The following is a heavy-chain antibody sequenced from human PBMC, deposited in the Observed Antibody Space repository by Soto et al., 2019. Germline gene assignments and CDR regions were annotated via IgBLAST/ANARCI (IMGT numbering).Heavy chain of an antibody. D-gene: IGHD4-4*01. CDR2: ISHSGSI. J-gene: IGHJ4*02. CDR1: GGSISSSY. Sequence: ASETLSLTCTVSGGSISSSYWSWIRQPPGKGLEYIGYISHSGSINYSPSLKSRVTISLDTSKNRLSLKLSSVTAADTAVYYCARDTVTGVFYYWGQGALLTISS. CDR3: ARDTVTGVFYY. V-gene: IGHV4-59*01.